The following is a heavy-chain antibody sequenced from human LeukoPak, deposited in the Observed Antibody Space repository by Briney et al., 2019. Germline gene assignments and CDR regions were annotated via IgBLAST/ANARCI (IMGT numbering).Heavy chain of an antibody. CDR3: ARLRGYRGIQLWSPTRFAFDY. CDR2: IKQDGSEK. D-gene: IGHD5-18*01. Sequence: GGSLRLSCAASGFTFSSYWMSWVRQAPGKGLEWVANIKQDGSEKYYVDSVKGRFTISRDNAKNSLYLQMNSLRAEDTAVYYCARLRGYRGIQLWSPTRFAFDYWGQGTLVTVSS. J-gene: IGHJ4*02. V-gene: IGHV3-7*01. CDR1: GFTFSSYW.